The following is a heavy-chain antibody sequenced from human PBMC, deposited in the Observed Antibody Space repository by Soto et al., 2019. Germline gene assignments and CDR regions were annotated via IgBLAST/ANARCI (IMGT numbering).Heavy chain of an antibody. CDR1: GYTFTSYA. Sequence: ASVKLSCKASGYTFTSYAMHWVRQAPGQRLEWMGWINAGNGNTKYSQKFQGRVTITRDTSASTAYMELSSLRSEDTAVYYCASRLLLTNGYFDYWGQGTLVTVSS. CDR2: INAGNGNT. D-gene: IGHD2-21*01. J-gene: IGHJ4*02. CDR3: ASRLLLTNGYFDY. V-gene: IGHV1-3*01.